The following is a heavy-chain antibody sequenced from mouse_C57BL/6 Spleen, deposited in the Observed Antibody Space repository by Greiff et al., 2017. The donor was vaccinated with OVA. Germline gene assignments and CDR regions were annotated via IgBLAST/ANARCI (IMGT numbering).Heavy chain of an antibody. CDR3: AGGGSSGFFDY. V-gene: IGHV7-1*01. D-gene: IGHD3-2*02. CDR2: SRNKANDYTT. CDR1: GFTFSDFY. Sequence: EVNLVESGGGLVQSGRSLRLSCAPSGFTFSDFYMEWVRQAPGKGLEWIAASRNKANDYTTEYSASVKGRFIVSRDTSQSILYLQMNALRAEDTAIYYCAGGGSSGFFDYWGQGTTLTVSS. J-gene: IGHJ2*01.